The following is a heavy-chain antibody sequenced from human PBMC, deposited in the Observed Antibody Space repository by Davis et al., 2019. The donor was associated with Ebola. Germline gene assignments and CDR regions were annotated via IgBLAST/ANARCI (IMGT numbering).Heavy chain of an antibody. CDR1: GFTFSTSW. D-gene: IGHD3-3*01. Sequence: PGGSLRLSCAASGFTFSTSWIHWVRQAPGKGLVWVSRINQDASHTNYADSVKGRFTISRDNAKNTLSLQMNSLRADDTAVYYCARDCCTSGWFGYWGQGTLVTV. CDR3: ARDCCTSGWFGY. V-gene: IGHV3-74*01. J-gene: IGHJ5*01. CDR2: INQDASHT.